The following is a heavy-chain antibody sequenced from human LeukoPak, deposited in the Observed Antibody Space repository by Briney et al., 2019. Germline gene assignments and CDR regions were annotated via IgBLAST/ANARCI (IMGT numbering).Heavy chain of an antibody. Sequence: SETLSLTCTVSGGSISSYYWSWIRQPPGKGLEWIGYIYYSGSTNYNPSLKSRVTISVDTSKNQFSLKLSSVTAADTAVYYCARHGSGSHRWGYYYYGMDVWGQGTTVTVSS. J-gene: IGHJ6*02. CDR3: ARHGSGSHRWGYYYYGMDV. CDR1: GGSISSYY. CDR2: IYYSGST. D-gene: IGHD1-26*01. V-gene: IGHV4-59*08.